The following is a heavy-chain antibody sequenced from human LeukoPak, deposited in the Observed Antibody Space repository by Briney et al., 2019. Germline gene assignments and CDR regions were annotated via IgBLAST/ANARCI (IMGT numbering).Heavy chain of an antibody. CDR2: IYYSGST. CDR1: GGSLSSYY. J-gene: IGHJ4*02. D-gene: IGHD4-23*01. CDR3: ARMTTVVFRTYYFDY. Sequence: TSETLSLTCTVSGGSLSSYYWSWIRQPPGKGLEWIGYIYYSGSTNYNPSLKSRVTISVDTSKNQFSLKLSSVAAADTAVYYCARMTTVVFRTYYFDYWGQGTLVTVSS. V-gene: IGHV4-59*01.